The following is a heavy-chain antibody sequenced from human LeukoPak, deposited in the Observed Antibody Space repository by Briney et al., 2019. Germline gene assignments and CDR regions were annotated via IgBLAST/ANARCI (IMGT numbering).Heavy chain of an antibody. V-gene: IGHV1-18*01. CDR1: GYTFTNYA. J-gene: IGHJ5*02. CDR3: ARTRARYCSGGSCRNWFDP. CDR2: ISAYNGNT. Sequence: GASVKVSCKASGYTFTNYAISWVRQAPGQGLEWMGRISAYNGNTNYAQKFQDRVILTTDTSTSTAYMELRSLRSDDTAVYYCARTRARYCSGGSCRNWFDPWGQGTLVTVSS. D-gene: IGHD2-15*01.